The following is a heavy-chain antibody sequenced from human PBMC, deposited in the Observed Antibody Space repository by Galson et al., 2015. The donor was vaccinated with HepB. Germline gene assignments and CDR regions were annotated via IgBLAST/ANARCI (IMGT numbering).Heavy chain of an antibody. CDR2: ISGSGGST. V-gene: IGHV3-23*01. D-gene: IGHD3-9*01. J-gene: IGHJ4*02. CDR3: AKDLGILTGYSNFDY. Sequence: SLRLSCAASGFTFSSYAMSWVRQAPGKGLEWVSAISGSGGSTYYADSVKGRFTISRDNSKNTLYLQMNSLRAEDTAVYYCAKDLGILTGYSNFDYWGQGTLVTVSS. CDR1: GFTFSSYA.